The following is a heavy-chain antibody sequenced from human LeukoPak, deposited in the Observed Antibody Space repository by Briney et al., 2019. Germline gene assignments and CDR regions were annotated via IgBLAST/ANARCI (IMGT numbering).Heavy chain of an antibody. CDR1: GYTFTGYY. V-gene: IGHV1-2*02. J-gene: IGHJ3*01. CDR3: ARTFYDTLDSDAFDF. D-gene: IGHD2/OR15-2a*01. CDR2: INPDSGGT. Sequence: ASVKVSCKASGYTFTGYYMHCVRQAPGQGLECMGWINPDSGGTNNAQKFQGRVTMTRDTSISTAYMELSRLRSDDTAVYYCARTFYDTLDSDAFDFWGQGTMVIVSS.